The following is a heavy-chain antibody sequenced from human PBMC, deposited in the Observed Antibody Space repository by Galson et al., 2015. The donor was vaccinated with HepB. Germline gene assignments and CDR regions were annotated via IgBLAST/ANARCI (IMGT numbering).Heavy chain of an antibody. CDR1: GFTFSSYG. J-gene: IGHJ4*02. V-gene: IGHV3-30*18. D-gene: IGHD4-23*01. CDR2: ISYDGSNK. CDR3: AKGGHGGSFDY. Sequence: SLRLSCAASGFTFSSYGMHWVRQAPGKGLEWVAVISYDGSNKYYADSVKGRFTISRDNSKNTLYLQMNSLRAEDTAVYYCAKGGHGGSFDYWGQGTLVTVSS.